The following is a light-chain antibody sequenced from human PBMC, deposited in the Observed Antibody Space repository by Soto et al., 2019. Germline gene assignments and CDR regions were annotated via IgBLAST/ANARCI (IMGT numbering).Light chain of an antibody. CDR1: QSVGSN. Sequence: EIVMTQSPATLSVSTGERVTLSFRDRQSVGSNLAWYQQNPGQAPRLLIYGASTRATGIPARFSGSGSETEFTLTISSLQAEDSAVYFCQQYNNWPTWTFGQGTKVDIK. CDR3: QQYNNWPTWT. J-gene: IGKJ1*01. V-gene: IGKV3-15*01. CDR2: GAS.